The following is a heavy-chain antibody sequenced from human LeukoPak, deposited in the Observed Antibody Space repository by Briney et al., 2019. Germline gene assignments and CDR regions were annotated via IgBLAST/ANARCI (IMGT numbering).Heavy chain of an antibody. CDR3: ARFRRFGGGDS. CDR1: GGSISSDGYS. J-gene: IGHJ4*02. D-gene: IGHD2-21*01. CDR2: MYYSGNT. V-gene: IGHV4-30-4*07. Sequence: SETLSLICAVSGGSISSDGYSWNWIRQPPGKGLEWIGFMYYSGNTYYNPSLKSRITISLDTSKNQFSLELSSVTAADTAVYYCARFRRFGGGDSWGQGTLVTVSS.